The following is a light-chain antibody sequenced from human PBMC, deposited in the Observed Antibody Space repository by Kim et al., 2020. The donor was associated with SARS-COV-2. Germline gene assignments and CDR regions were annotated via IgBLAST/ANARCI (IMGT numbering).Light chain of an antibody. J-gene: IGLJ1*01. CDR1: SSDVGGYNY. V-gene: IGLV2-14*01. Sequence: QSALTQPASVSGSPGQSITISCTGTSSDVGGYNYVSWYQQHPGKAPKLMIYDVSKRPSGVSNRFSGSKSGNTASLTISGLQAEDEADYYCSSYTSSSTYVFGTGIQLTVL. CDR2: DVS. CDR3: SSYTSSSTYV.